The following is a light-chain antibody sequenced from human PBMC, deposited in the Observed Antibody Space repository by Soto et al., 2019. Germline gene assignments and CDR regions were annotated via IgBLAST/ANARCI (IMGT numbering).Light chain of an antibody. CDR1: SSDVGGYNY. CDR3: SSYTSSSTVI. CDR2: DVY. V-gene: IGLV2-14*01. Sequence: QSVLTQPASVSGSPGQSITISCTGTSSDVGGYNYVSWYQQHPGKAPKLMIYDVYIRPSGVSNRFSGSKSGNTASLTISGLQAEDEAEYYCSSYTSSSTVIFGGGTKVTVL. J-gene: IGLJ2*01.